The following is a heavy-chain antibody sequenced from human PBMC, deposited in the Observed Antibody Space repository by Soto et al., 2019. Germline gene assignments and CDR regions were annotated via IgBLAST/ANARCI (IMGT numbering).Heavy chain of an antibody. D-gene: IGHD3-22*01. Sequence: PGGSLRLSCTASGFTFGDYAMSWFRQAPGKGLEWVGFIRSKAYGGTTEYAASVKGRFTISRDDSKSIAYLQMNSLKTEDTAVYYCTRDNFAYYYDSSGYYEEAFDIWGQGTMVTVSS. J-gene: IGHJ3*02. CDR3: TRDNFAYYYDSSGYYEEAFDI. V-gene: IGHV3-49*03. CDR2: IRSKAYGGTT. CDR1: GFTFGDYA.